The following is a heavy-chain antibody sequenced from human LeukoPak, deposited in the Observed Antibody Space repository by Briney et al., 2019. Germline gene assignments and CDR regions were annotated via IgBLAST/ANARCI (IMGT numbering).Heavy chain of an antibody. CDR2: IYYSGST. Sequence: PSETLSLTCTVSGGSISSSSYYWGWIRQPPGKGLEWIGSIYYSGSTYYNPSLKSRVTISVDTSKNQFSLKLSSVTAADTAVYYCARHRRTAMDISDYWGQGTLVTVSS. D-gene: IGHD5-18*01. J-gene: IGHJ4*02. CDR3: ARHRRTAMDISDY. V-gene: IGHV4-39*01. CDR1: GGSISSSSYY.